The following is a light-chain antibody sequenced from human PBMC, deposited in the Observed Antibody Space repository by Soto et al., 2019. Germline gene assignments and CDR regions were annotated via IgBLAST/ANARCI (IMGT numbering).Light chain of an antibody. J-gene: IGLJ2*01. CDR1: SGHSSYA. Sequence: QPVLTQSPSASASLGASVKLTCTLSSGHSSYAIAWHQQQPEKGPRYLMKLNSDGSHSKGDGIPDRFSGSSSGAERYLTISSLQSEDEADYYCQSRGTGEVFGGGTTLTVL. V-gene: IGLV4-69*01. CDR2: LNSDGSH. CDR3: QSRGTGEV.